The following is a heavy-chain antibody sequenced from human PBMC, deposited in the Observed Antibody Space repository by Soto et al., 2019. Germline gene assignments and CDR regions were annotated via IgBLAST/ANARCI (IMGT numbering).Heavy chain of an antibody. Sequence: ASVKVSCKASGDTFAFHSINWVRQAPGLGLEWMGRINPILSIANYAQKFQGRVTITADKSTSTAYMELSSLRSEDTAVYYCARDAAIGMNDYWGQGTLVTVSS. CDR1: GDTFAFHS. CDR3: ARDAAIGMNDY. V-gene: IGHV1-69*04. CDR2: INPILSIA. J-gene: IGHJ4*02. D-gene: IGHD1-20*01.